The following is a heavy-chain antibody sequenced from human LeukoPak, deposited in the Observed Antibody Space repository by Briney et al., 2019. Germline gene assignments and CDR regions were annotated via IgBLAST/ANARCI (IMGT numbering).Heavy chain of an antibody. V-gene: IGHV1-2*02. Sequence: ASVTVSCKASGYTFTGYYMHWVRQAPGQGLEWMGWINPNSGGTNYAQKFQGRVTMTRDTSISTAYMELSRLRSDDTAVYYCAAVAGTEYYFDYWGQGTLVTVSS. CDR3: AAVAGTEYYFDY. J-gene: IGHJ4*02. CDR1: GYTFTGYY. D-gene: IGHD6-19*01. CDR2: INPNSGGT.